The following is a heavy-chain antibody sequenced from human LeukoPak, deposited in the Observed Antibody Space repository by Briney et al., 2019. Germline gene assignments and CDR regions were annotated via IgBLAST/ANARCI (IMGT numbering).Heavy chain of an antibody. V-gene: IGHV3-21*01. D-gene: IGHD2-15*01. Sequence: GGSLRLSCAASGFTFSNYSMNWVRQAPGKGLEWVSSISGSSSYIYYADSVKGRFTISRDNAKNSLYLQMNSLRAEDTAVYYCARDSDCSGGSCYLGWFDPWGQGTLVTVSS. CDR3: ARDSDCSGGSCYLGWFDP. CDR1: GFTFSNYS. CDR2: ISGSSSYI. J-gene: IGHJ5*02.